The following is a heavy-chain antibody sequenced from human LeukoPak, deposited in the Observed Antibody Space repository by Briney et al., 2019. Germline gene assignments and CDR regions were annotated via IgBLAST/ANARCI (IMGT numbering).Heavy chain of an antibody. Sequence: SVKVSCKASGGTFSSYAISWVRQAPGQGLEWMGRIIPILGIANYAQKFQGRVTITADKSTSTAYMELSSLRSEDTAVYYCARGRAAGTYEDYWGQGTLVTVSS. V-gene: IGHV1-69*04. CDR2: IIPILGIA. CDR3: ARGRAAGTYEDY. J-gene: IGHJ4*02. D-gene: IGHD6-13*01. CDR1: GGTFSSYA.